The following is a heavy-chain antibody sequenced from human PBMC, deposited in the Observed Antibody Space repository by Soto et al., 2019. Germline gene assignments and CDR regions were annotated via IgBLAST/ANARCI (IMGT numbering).Heavy chain of an antibody. J-gene: IGHJ6*02. Sequence: QVQLVQSGAEVKKPGASVKVSCKASGYTFTSYGISWVRQAPGQGLEWMGWISAYNGNTNYAQKLQGGVTMTTDTSTSTAYMELRSLRSDDTAVYYCASSPSVAGKGGVLLDYGMDVWGQGTTVTVSS. CDR3: ASSPSVAGKGGVLLDYGMDV. D-gene: IGHD6-19*01. V-gene: IGHV1-18*01. CDR2: ISAYNGNT. CDR1: GYTFTSYG.